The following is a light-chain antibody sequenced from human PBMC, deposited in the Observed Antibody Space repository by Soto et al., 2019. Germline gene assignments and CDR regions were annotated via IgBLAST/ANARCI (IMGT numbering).Light chain of an antibody. CDR1: QSVTSTY. CDR3: QQYDSSPFT. J-gene: IGKJ5*01. CDR2: GAS. Sequence: EIVLTQSPGTLSLSPGERATHSCRASQSVTSTYLAWYQQKPGQAPRLLIYGASSRATGIPDRFSGSGSGTDFTLTISRLDPEDFAVYYCQQYDSSPFTFGQGTRLEIK. V-gene: IGKV3-20*01.